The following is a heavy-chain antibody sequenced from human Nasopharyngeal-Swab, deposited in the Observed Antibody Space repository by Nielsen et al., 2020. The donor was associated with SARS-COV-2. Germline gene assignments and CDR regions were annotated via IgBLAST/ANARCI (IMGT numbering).Heavy chain of an antibody. CDR3: ARTDYGSTFDP. J-gene: IGHJ5*02. D-gene: IGHD4-23*01. Sequence: GGSLRLSCAASAFTLSSYWMSWVRQAPGKGLEWVANIKEDGSDKYHVDSVKGRFTISRDNAKNSLYLQMNSLRAEDTAVYYCARTDYGSTFDPWGQGTLVTVSS. V-gene: IGHV3-7*01. CDR2: IKEDGSDK. CDR1: AFTLSSYW.